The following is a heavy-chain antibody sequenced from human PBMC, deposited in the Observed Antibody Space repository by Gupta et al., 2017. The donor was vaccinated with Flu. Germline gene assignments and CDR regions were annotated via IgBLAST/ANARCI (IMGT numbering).Heavy chain of an antibody. V-gene: IGHV3-74*03. Sequence: SSYVQGVRQAPGKWLVWVSRINPDGSSTTYAESVKGRFTISRDNAKNTLYRQMNSLGDDDTAVYYCATVTSGCWGQGTLVTVSS. CDR1: SSY. J-gene: IGHJ4*02. CDR2: INPDGSST. D-gene: IGHD4-17*01. CDR3: ATVTSGC.